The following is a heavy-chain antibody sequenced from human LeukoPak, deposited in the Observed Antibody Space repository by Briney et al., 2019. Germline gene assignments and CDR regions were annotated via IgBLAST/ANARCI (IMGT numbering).Heavy chain of an antibody. J-gene: IGHJ4*02. V-gene: IGHV4-34*01. CDR1: GGSFSGYY. Sequence: SETLSLTCAVYGGSFSGYYWSWIRQPPGKGLEWIGEINHSGSTNYNPSLKSRVTISVDTSKNQFSLRLSSVTAADTAVYYCARGIYSSGYGGRPDYWGQGTLVTVSS. D-gene: IGHD3-22*01. CDR2: INHSGST. CDR3: ARGIYSSGYGGRPDY.